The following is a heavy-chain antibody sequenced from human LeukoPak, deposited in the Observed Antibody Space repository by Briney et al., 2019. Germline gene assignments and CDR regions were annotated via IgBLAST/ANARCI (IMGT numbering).Heavy chain of an antibody. CDR2: IYKSENT. D-gene: IGHD5-24*01. Sequence: SETLSLTCAVSGASISSFFCNWVRQPPGKGLEWIGYIYKSENTNYNPSLKSRVTISGDTSKNEFSLKLTSVTAADTAEYYCVIGEGWRPDYWGQGTLVTVSS. V-gene: IGHV4-59*01. J-gene: IGHJ4*01. CDR1: GASISSFF. CDR3: VIGEGWRPDY.